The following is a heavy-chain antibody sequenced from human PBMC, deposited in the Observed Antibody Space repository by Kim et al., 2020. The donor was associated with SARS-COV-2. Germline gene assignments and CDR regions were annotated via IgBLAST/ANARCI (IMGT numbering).Heavy chain of an antibody. V-gene: IGHV4-31*03. J-gene: IGHJ6*03. D-gene: IGHD2-2*03. CDR2: INYSGIT. Sequence: SQTLSLICTVSGGSISSGNHYWSWIRQHPQKGLEWIGYINYSGITSYNPSLKSRLNISIDTSKNQFSLSLTSVNAADMALYYCARGAAGLDVFYYYYLDVWGKGATVTVSS. CDR3: ARGAAGLDVFYYYYLDV. CDR1: GGSISSGNHY.